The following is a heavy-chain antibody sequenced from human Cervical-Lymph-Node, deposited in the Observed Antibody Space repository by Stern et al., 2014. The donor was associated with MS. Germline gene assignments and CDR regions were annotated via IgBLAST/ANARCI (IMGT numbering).Heavy chain of an antibody. D-gene: IGHD1-26*01. CDR1: GDSVSSEDYY. J-gene: IGHJ6*02. CDR2: IYYRGRP. CDR3: ARSGYYVIDV. Sequence: VQLLESGPGLVRPSETLSLTCTASGDSVSSEDYYWSWIRQSPGKDLEWIGYIYYRGRPNYNPSLKSRLTLSIDTSQNQFSLKLISVTAADTAVYYCARSGYYVIDVWGQGTTVIVSS. V-gene: IGHV4-61*08.